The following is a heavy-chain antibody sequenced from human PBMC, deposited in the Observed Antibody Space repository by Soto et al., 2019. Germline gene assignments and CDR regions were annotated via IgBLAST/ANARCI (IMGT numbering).Heavy chain of an antibody. CDR1: GFTFSNAW. Sequence: PGGSLRLSCAASGFTFSNAWMSWLRQAPGKGLEWVGRIKSKTDGGTTDYAAPVKGRFTISRDDSKNTLYLQMNSLKTEETAVYYCTTVYYGSGSYYNYYYYGMDVWGQGNTVTV. V-gene: IGHV3-15*01. J-gene: IGHJ6*02. CDR3: TTVYYGSGSYYNYYYYGMDV. D-gene: IGHD3-10*01. CDR2: IKSKTDGGTT.